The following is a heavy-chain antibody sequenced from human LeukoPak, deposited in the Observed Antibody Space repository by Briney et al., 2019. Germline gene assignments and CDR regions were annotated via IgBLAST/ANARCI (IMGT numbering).Heavy chain of an antibody. CDR3: ARAPDIVGATWLDP. CDR1: GGSISSSNW. J-gene: IGHJ5*02. CDR2: IYHSGST. V-gene: IGHV4-4*02. Sequence: PSGTLSLTCAVSGGSISSSNWWSWVRQPPGRGLEWIGEIYHSGSTNYNPSLKSRVTISVDKSKNQFSLKLSSVTAADTAVYYCARAPDIVGATWLDPWGQGTLVTVSS. D-gene: IGHD1-26*01.